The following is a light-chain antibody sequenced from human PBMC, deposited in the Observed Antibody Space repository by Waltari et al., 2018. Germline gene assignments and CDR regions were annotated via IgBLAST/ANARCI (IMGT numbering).Light chain of an antibody. CDR2: AAS. V-gene: IGKV1-39*01. J-gene: IGKJ1*01. CDR1: QSITNF. Sequence: DIQMTQSPSSLSASVGARVTITCRASQSITNFLNWYQQKPGQPPKLLIFAASSLQSGVPLRFGGSGSGTDFTLTISSLQPEDFATYYCQQTYSLPGTFGQGTKVEIK. CDR3: QQTYSLPGT.